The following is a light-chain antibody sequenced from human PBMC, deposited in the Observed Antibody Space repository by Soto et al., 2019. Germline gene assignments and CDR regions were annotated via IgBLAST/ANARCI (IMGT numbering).Light chain of an antibody. CDR2: KAS. J-gene: IGKJ1*01. CDR1: QSISSW. CDR3: QQYDSYPWT. Sequence: DLQMPQSPSTLSESVGGSVTITGRASQSISSWLAWQQQKPGKAPNLLIYKASSLESGVPSRFSGSGSGTEFTFTISSLQPDDVATYYCQQYDSYPWTSGQGTKVEIK. V-gene: IGKV1-5*03.